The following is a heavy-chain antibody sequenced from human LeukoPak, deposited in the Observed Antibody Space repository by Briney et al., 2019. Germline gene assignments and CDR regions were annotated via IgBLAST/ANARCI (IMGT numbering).Heavy chain of an antibody. CDR1: GGSFSGYY. J-gene: IGHJ6*03. V-gene: IGHV4-34*01. Sequence: SSETLSLTCAVYGGSFSGYYWSWIRQPPGKGLEWIGEINHSGSTNYNPSLKSRVTISVGTSKNQFSLKLSSVTAADTAVYYCARGGYYYYYMDVWGKGTTVTISS. CDR2: INHSGST. CDR3: ARGGYYYYYMDV.